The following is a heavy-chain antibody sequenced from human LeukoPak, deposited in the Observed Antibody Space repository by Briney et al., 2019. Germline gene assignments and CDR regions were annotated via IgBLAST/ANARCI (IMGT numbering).Heavy chain of an antibody. D-gene: IGHD2-15*01. Sequence: SCKASGYTFTKFGISWVRQAPGKGLEWVAVISYDGSNKYYADSVKGRFTISRDNSKNTLYLQMNSLRAEDTAVYYCAKDLQSYCSGGSCYENWFDPWGQGTLVTVSS. J-gene: IGHJ5*02. V-gene: IGHV3-30*18. CDR2: ISYDGSNK. CDR1: GYTFTKFG. CDR3: AKDLQSYCSGGSCYENWFDP.